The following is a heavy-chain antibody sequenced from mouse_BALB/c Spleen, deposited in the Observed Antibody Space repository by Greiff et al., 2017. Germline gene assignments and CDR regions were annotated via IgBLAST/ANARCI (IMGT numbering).Heavy chain of an antibody. V-gene: IGHV1-80*01. CDR3: ARGDYVSAWFAY. D-gene: IGHD2-4*01. Sequence: VQLQQSGAELVRPGSSVKISCKASGYAFSSYWMNWVKQRPGQGLEWIGQIYPGDGDTNYNGKFKGKATLTADKSSSTAYMQLSSLTSEDSAVYFCARGDYVSAWFAYWGQGTLVTVSA. J-gene: IGHJ3*01. CDR1: GYAFSSYW. CDR2: IYPGDGDT.